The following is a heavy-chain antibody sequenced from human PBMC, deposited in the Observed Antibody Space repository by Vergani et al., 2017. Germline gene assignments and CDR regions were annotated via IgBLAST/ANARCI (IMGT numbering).Heavy chain of an antibody. CDR3: ATLSGGYSYGRYYYYYMDV. Sequence: QVQLVQSGAEVKKPGSSVKVSCKASGGTFSSYAISWVRQAPGQGLEWMGRIIPILGTANYAQKFQGRVTMTVDESTSTAYMELRSLRSEDTAVYYCATLSGGYSYGRYYYYYMDVWGKGTTVTVSS. V-gene: IGHV1-69*11. D-gene: IGHD5-18*01. CDR1: GGTFSSYA. CDR2: IIPILGTA. J-gene: IGHJ6*03.